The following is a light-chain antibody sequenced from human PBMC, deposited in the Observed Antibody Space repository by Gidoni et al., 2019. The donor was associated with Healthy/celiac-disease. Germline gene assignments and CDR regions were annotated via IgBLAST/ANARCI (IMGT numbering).Light chain of an antibody. CDR1: QSISSY. Sequence: DIQMTQSPSSLSASVGDRVTITCRASQSISSYLNWYRQKPGKAPKLLIYAASSLQSGVPSRFSGSGSGTDFTLTISSLQPEDFATYYCQQSYSTPPITFXQXTRLEIK. V-gene: IGKV1-39*01. CDR3: QQSYSTPPIT. CDR2: AAS. J-gene: IGKJ5*01.